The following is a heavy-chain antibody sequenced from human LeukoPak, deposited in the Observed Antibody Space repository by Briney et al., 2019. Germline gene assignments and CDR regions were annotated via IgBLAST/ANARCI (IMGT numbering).Heavy chain of an antibody. Sequence: ASVKVSCKASGYTFTGYDLHWVRPAPGQGVEWMGWINPNSGGTNYAPKFQGRVTMTRAKSSTTAYMELRWLRSDDTAVYYCARPYCRGGSCTSFWDYWGQGTLVTVSS. CDR1: GYTFTGYD. D-gene: IGHD2-15*01. CDR2: INPNSGGT. V-gene: IGHV1-2*02. CDR3: ARPYCRGGSCTSFWDY. J-gene: IGHJ4*02.